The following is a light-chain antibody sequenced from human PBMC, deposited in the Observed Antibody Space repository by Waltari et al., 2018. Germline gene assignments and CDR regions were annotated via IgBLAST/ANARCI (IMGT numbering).Light chain of an antibody. CDR1: QIRFYSSNSKNY. CDR3: HQYYSLFT. J-gene: IGKJ3*01. CDR2: WAS. V-gene: IGKV4-1*01. Sequence: QIRFYSSNSKNYLAWYQQKPGQSPKLLIYWASTRESGVPDRFSGSGSGTDFTLTISTLQAEDVAVYYCHQYYSLFTFGPGTKVDIK.